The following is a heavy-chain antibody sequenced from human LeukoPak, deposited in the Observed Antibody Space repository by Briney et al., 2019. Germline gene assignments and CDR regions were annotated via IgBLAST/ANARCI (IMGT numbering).Heavy chain of an antibody. D-gene: IGHD2-15*01. V-gene: IGHV3-23*01. Sequence: GGSLRLSCTASGFSFSTYAMNWVRQAPGKGPEWVASIIGSGVDTYHAVSVKGRFTISRDNSKNTLYLQMTSLRAEDTAVYYCAKALASACRGAICYPFDCWGQGTLVTVSS. J-gene: IGHJ4*02. CDR1: GFSFSTYA. CDR2: IIGSGVDT. CDR3: AKALASACRGAICYPFDC.